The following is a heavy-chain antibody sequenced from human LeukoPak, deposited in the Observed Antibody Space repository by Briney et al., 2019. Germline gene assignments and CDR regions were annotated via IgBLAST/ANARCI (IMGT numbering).Heavy chain of an antibody. CDR1: GGSISSHY. CDR2: ISYIGST. V-gene: IGHV4-59*11. D-gene: IGHD4-17*01. Sequence: PSETLSLTCTVSGGSISSHYWSWFRQPPGKEWSWIGYISYIGSTNYNPSLKSRVTISVDTSKNQFSLKLSSVTAADAAVYFCARDPTTVTKGLDIWGQGTMVTVSS. CDR3: ARDPTTVTKGLDI. J-gene: IGHJ3*02.